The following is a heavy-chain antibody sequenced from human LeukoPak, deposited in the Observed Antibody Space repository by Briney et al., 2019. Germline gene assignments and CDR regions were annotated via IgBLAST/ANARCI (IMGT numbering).Heavy chain of an antibody. CDR1: GFTFSSYG. V-gene: IGHV3-30*18. J-gene: IGHJ4*02. Sequence: GGSLRLSCAASGFTFSSYGMHWVRQASGKGLEWVAVISYDGSNKYYADSVKGRFTISRDNSKNTLYLQMNSLRAEDTAVYYCAKDQDDYGGKRYFDYWGQGTLVTVSS. CDR3: AKDQDDYGGKRYFDY. CDR2: ISYDGSNK. D-gene: IGHD4-23*01.